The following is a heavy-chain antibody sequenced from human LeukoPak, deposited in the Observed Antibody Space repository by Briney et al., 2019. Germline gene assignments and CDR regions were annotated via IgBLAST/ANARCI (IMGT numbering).Heavy chain of an antibody. V-gene: IGHV4-59*01. CDR1: GGSISSYY. D-gene: IGHD2-15*01. J-gene: IGHJ6*03. CDR3: ARQIVVVVAATGSSYYYYYMDV. Sequence: SETLSLTCTVSGGSISSYYWSWIRQPPGKGLEWIGYIYYSGSTNYNPSLKSRVTISVDTPKNQFSLKLSSVTAADTAVYYCARQIVVVVAATGSSYYYYYMDVWGKGTTVTVSS. CDR2: IYYSGST.